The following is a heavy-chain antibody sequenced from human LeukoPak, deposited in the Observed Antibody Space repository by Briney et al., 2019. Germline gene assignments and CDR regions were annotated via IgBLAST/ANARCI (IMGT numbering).Heavy chain of an antibody. CDR2: INPNSGGT. Sequence: GASVKVSCKASGYTFTDYYMHWVRQAPGQGLEWMGWINPNSGGTNYAQNFQGRVTMTRDTSISTAYMELSRLRSDDTAVYYCARDINTAMAPSSYWGQGTLVTVSS. CDR3: ARDINTAMAPSSY. D-gene: IGHD5-18*01. CDR1: GYTFTDYY. V-gene: IGHV1-2*02. J-gene: IGHJ4*02.